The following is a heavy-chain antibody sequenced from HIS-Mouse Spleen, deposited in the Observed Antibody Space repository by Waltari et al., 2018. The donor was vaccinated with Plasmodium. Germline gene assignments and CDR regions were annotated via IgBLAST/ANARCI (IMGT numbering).Heavy chain of an antibody. Sequence: EVQLVETGGGLIQPGGSLRLSCAASGFTVSSNYRSWVRQAPGKGLEWVSVIYSGGSTYYADSVKGRFTISRDNSKTTLYLQMNSLRAEDTAVYYCARAAIAWGSPYYFDYWGQGTLVTVSS. CDR1: GFTVSSNY. CDR3: ARAAIAWGSPYYFDY. J-gene: IGHJ4*02. D-gene: IGHD7-27*01. V-gene: IGHV3-53*02. CDR2: IYSGGST.